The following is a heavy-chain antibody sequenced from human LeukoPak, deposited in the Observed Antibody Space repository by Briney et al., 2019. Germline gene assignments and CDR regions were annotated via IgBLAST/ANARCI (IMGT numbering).Heavy chain of an antibody. CDR1: SGNS. D-gene: IGHD2-8*01. J-gene: IGHJ4*02. CDR3: ARRYCNSGICYFYDY. Sequence: SETLSLTCAVSSGNSWDWIRQPPGKGLEWIGSVFQDGNTYYNPSLKSRVIISLDTSKKQFSLKLISVTAADTAVYYCARRYCNSGICYFYDYWGQGTLVTVSS. V-gene: IGHV4-38-2*01. CDR2: VFQDGNT.